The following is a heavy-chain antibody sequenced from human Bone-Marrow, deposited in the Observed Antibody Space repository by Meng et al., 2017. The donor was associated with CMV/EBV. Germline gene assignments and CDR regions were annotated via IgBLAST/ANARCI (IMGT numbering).Heavy chain of an antibody. J-gene: IGHJ6*02. CDR2: IKQDGSEK. Sequence: GGSLRLSCAASGFTFSSYWMSWVRQAPGKGLEWVANIKQDGSEKYYVDSVKGRFTISRDNSKNTLYLQMNSLRAEDTAVYYCARVEGKYYDFWSGYYTYYYYGMDVWGQGTTVTVSS. V-gene: IGHV3-7*01. D-gene: IGHD3-3*01. CDR1: GFTFSSYW. CDR3: ARVEGKYYDFWSGYYTYYYYGMDV.